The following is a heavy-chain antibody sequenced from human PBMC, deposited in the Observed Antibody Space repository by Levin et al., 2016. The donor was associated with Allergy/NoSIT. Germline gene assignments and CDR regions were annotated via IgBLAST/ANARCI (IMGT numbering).Heavy chain of an antibody. CDR2: ISWNSGSI. J-gene: IGHJ4*02. D-gene: IGHD6-19*01. V-gene: IGHV3-9*01. Sequence: GGSLRLSCAASGFTFDDYAMHWVRQAPGKGLEWVSSISWNSGSIGYADSVKGRFTISRDNAKSSLYLQMNSLRAEDTALYYCAKGSGYSSGWYYFDYWGQGTLVTVSS. CDR3: AKGSGYSSGWYYFDY. CDR1: GFTFDDYA.